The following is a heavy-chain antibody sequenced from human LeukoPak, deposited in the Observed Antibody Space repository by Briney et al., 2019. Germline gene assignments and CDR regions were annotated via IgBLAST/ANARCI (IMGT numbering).Heavy chain of an antibody. J-gene: IGHJ4*02. CDR1: GGSISNRNW. D-gene: IGHD3-10*01. Sequence: SGTLFLTCAVSGGSISNRNWWTWVRQAPGKGLEWMGEISSQSGSANYNPSLLRRVTLSIDKSKNQFSLRLSSVTAADTAVYYCARIYCSTITCYLDFWGQGTLVTVSS. V-gene: IGHV4-4*02. CDR2: ISSQSGSA. CDR3: ARIYCSTITCYLDF.